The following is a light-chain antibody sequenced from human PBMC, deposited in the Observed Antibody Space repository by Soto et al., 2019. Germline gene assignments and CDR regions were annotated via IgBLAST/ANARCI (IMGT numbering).Light chain of an antibody. Sequence: SYELTQPPSVSVAPGQTARITCGGNNIGSKSVHWYQQKPGQAPALVVFADSDRPSGIPERFSGSNSGNTATLTISRVEAGDEAAYYCQVWDKRSIHWVFGGGTKVTVL. V-gene: IGLV3-21*02. CDR2: ADS. CDR3: QVWDKRSIHWV. J-gene: IGLJ3*02. CDR1: NIGSKS.